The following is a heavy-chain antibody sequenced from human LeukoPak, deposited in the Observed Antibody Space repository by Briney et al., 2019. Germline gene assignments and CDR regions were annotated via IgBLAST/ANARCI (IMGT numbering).Heavy chain of an antibody. D-gene: IGHD2-8*02. CDR3: ARHSIWSNGMDA. CDR2: IYYSGST. CDR1: GGSISSSSYY. J-gene: IGHJ6*04. Sequence: KPSETLSPTCTVSGGSISSSSYYWGWIRQPPGKGLEWIGSIYYSGSTYYNPSLKSRVTISVDTSKNQFSLKLSSVTAADTAVYYCARHSIWSNGMDAWGKGTTVPVS. V-gene: IGHV4-39*01.